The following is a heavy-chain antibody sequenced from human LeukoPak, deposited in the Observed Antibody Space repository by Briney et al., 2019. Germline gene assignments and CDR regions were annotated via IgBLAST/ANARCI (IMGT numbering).Heavy chain of an antibody. D-gene: IGHD6-19*01. CDR3: ARDVAGSAFDI. V-gene: IGHV4-34*01. Sequence: SPETLSLTCAVYGGSFSGYYWSWIRQPPGKGLEWIGEINHSGSTNYNPSLKSRVTISVDTSKNQFSLKLSSVTAADTAVYYCARDVAGSAFDIWGQGTMVTVSS. J-gene: IGHJ3*02. CDR2: INHSGST. CDR1: GGSFSGYY.